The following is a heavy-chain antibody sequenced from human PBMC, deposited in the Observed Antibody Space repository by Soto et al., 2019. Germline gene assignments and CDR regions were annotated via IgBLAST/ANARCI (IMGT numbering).Heavy chain of an antibody. V-gene: IGHV1-2*02. CDR1: GYTFTCYY. Sequence: SVKVSCQSSGYTFTCYYMHLVRQAPGQGLEWMGWINPNSGGTNYAQKFQGRVTMTRDTSISTAYMELSRLRSDDTAVYYCARDLKGRKPFDDWGQGTLVTVSS. J-gene: IGHJ4*02. CDR3: ARDLKGRKPFDD. CDR2: INPNSGGT.